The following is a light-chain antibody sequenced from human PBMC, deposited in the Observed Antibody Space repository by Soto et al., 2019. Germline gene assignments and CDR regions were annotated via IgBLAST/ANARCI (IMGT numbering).Light chain of an antibody. J-gene: IGKJ2*03. V-gene: IGKV3-20*01. Sequence: EIVLTQSPVTLSLSPGERATLSCTASQSVTSTYLAWYQQKPGQSPRLIIYGGSTRASDFRNSFSGGGSGTHFTLIVSRVEPEHSVVYSCNCHQFGTSRVYSFGQGTKLEI. CDR1: QSVTSTY. CDR2: GGS. CDR3: HQFGTSRVYS.